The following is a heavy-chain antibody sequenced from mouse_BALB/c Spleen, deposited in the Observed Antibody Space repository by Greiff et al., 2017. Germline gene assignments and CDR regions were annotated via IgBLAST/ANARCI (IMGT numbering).Heavy chain of an antibody. Sequence: LVKTGASVKISCKASGYSFTGYYMHWVKQSHGKSLEWIGYISCYNGATSYNQKFKGKATFTVDTSSSTAYMQFNSLTSEDSAVYYCASDSSGYPWFAYWGQGTLVTVSA. CDR1: GYSFTGYY. CDR3: ASDSSGYPWFAY. J-gene: IGHJ3*01. V-gene: IGHV1S34*01. CDR2: ISCYNGAT. D-gene: IGHD3-2*01.